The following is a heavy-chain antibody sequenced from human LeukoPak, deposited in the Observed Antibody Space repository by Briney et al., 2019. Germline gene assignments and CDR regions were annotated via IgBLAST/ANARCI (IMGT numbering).Heavy chain of an antibody. Sequence: GGSLRLSCAASGFTFSTYGMHWVRQAPGKGLEWVAVIWYGGINKYYADSVRGRFTISRDNSKNTLYLQMNSLRAEDTAVYYCAKNVEITSSPYYYYSYMDVWGKGTTVTVSS. V-gene: IGHV3-33*08. J-gene: IGHJ6*03. CDR1: GFTFSTYG. D-gene: IGHD3-16*01. CDR2: IWYGGINK. CDR3: AKNVEITSSPYYYYSYMDV.